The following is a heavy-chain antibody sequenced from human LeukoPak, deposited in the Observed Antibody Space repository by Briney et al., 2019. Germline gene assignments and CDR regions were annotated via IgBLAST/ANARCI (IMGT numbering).Heavy chain of an antibody. Sequence: SQTLSLTCTLSGGSISSGSYYWSWIRQPAGKGLEWIGRIYTSGSTNCNPSLKSRVTISVDTSKNQLSLKLSSVTAADTAVYYCARDSLYAEGYWGQGTLVTVSS. J-gene: IGHJ4*02. CDR1: GGSISSGSYY. CDR3: ARDSLYAEGY. V-gene: IGHV4-61*02. CDR2: IYTSGST. D-gene: IGHD2-2*01.